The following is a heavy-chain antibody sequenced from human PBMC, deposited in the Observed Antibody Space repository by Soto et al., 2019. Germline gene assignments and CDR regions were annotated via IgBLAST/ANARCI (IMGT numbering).Heavy chain of an antibody. V-gene: IGHV3-23*01. Sequence: EVQLLESGGGLVQPGGSLRLSCAASGFTFSNYAMNWVRQAPGKGLEWVSAISNSFSDVNTHYAASVKGRFTISRDNDKITVFLEMNSLRAEDTALYYCAKVFSPEGGIYFDHGGQGDLVTVSS. CDR3: AKVFSPEGGIYFDH. J-gene: IGHJ4*02. CDR2: ISNSFSDVNT. D-gene: IGHD3-10*01. CDR1: GFTFSNYA.